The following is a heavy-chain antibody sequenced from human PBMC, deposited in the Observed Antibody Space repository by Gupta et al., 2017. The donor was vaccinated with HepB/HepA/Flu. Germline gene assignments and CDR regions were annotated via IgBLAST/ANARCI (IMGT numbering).Heavy chain of an antibody. D-gene: IGHD3-10*01. CDR1: GGSISSGGYF. Sequence: QVQLQESGPGLVKPSQTLSLTCTVSGGSISSGGYFWSWIRQHPGKGLEWIGYIHYTGSTYYNPSLRGRVTISVDPSQNQLSLTLSSVTAADTAVYYCARDHVTGSGSYYGLDYWGQGTLVTVSS. CDR3: ARDHVTGSGSYYGLDY. CDR2: IHYTGST. V-gene: IGHV4-31*03. J-gene: IGHJ4*02.